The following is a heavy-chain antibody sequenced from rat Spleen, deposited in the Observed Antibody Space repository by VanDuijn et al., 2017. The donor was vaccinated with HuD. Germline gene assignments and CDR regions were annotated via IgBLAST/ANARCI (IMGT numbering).Heavy chain of an antibody. Sequence: EVQLVASGGGLVRPGRSLRLSCAVSGFTFSNYDMAWVRQAPTKGLEWVATIIYDGSSTYYRDSVKGRFTISRDNAKSTLYLQMDSLRSEDTATYYCARRTRVSHWYFDFWGPGTMVTVSS. CDR1: GFTFSNYD. CDR3: ARRTRVSHWYFDF. CDR2: IIYDGSST. V-gene: IGHV5-29*01. D-gene: IGHD1-4*01. J-gene: IGHJ1*01.